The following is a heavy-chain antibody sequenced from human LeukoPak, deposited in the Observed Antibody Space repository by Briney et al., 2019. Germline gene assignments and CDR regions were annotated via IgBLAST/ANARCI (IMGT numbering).Heavy chain of an antibody. D-gene: IGHD3-10*01. J-gene: IGHJ6*02. V-gene: IGHV7-4-1*02. CDR1: GYTFTSYA. Sequence: ASVKVSCKASGYTFTSYAMNWVRQAPGQGLEWMGWINTNTGNPTYAQGFTGRFVFSLDTSVSTAYLQISSLKAEDTAVYYCARDVWSGFGELSAYYYYGMDVWGQGTTVTVSS. CDR2: INTNTGNP. CDR3: ARDVWSGFGELSAYYYYGMDV.